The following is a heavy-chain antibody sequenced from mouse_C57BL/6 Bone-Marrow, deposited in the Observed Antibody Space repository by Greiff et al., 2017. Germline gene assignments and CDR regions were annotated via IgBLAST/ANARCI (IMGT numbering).Heavy chain of an antibody. CDR1: GFTFSDFY. V-gene: IGHV7-1*01. CDR3: ARDWGGAMDY. CDR2: SRNKANDYTT. J-gene: IGHJ4*01. Sequence: DVKLVESGGGLVQSGRSLRLSCATSGFTFSDFYMEWVRQAPGKGLEWIAASRNKANDYTTEYSASVKGRFIVSRDTSQSILYLQMNALRAEDTAIYYCARDWGGAMDYWGQGTSVTVSS. D-gene: IGHD4-1*01.